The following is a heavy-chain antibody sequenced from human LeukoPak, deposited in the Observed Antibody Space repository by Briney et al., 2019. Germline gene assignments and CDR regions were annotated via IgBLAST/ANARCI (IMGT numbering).Heavy chain of an antibody. D-gene: IGHD2-15*01. CDR2: ISSSSSYI. J-gene: IGHJ4*02. Sequence: GESLKISCAASGFTFSSYSMNWVRQAPGKGLEWVSSISSSSSYIYYADSVKGRFTISRDNAKNSLYLQMNSLRAEDTAVYYCASLGVAAGYYFDYWGQGTLVTVSS. CDR3: ASLGVAAGYYFDY. V-gene: IGHV3-21*01. CDR1: GFTFSSYS.